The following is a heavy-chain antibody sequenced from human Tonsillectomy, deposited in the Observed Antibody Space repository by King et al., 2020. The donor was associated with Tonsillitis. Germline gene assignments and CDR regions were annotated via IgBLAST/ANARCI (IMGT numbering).Heavy chain of an antibody. CDR1: GFSLSNARMG. CDR2: IFSNDEK. Sequence: TLKESGPVLVKPTETLTLTCTVSGFSLSNARMGVSWIRQPPGKALEWLAHIFSNDEKSYSTSLKSRLTISKDTSKSQVVLTMTNMDPVDTATYYCARERNSNGYYYVEAFDIWGQGKVVTVSS. J-gene: IGHJ3*02. V-gene: IGHV2-26*01. D-gene: IGHD3-22*01. CDR3: ARERNSNGYYYVEAFDI.